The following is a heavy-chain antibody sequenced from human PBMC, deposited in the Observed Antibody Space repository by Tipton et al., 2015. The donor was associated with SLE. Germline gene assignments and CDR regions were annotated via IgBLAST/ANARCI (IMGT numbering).Heavy chain of an antibody. CDR3: ARALREELLWFGELDAFDI. CDR1: GDSLSGQY. J-gene: IGHJ3*02. D-gene: IGHD3-10*01. Sequence: LRLSCTVSGDSLSGQYWSWIRQPPGKGLEWIGYIYTSGSTNYNPTLKSRVTISVDTSKNQFSLKLSSVTAADTAVYYCARALREELLWFGELDAFDIWGQGTMVTVSS. CDR2: IYTSGST. V-gene: IGHV4-4*08.